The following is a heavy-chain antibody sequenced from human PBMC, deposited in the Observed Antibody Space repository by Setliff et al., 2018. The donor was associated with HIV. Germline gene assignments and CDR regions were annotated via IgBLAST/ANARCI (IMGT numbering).Heavy chain of an antibody. Sequence: ASVKVSCKASGYTFTNYAINWVRQAPGQGLEWMGGINTDTGNPTYAQGFTGRFVFSLDTSVNTAYLQISSLKTEDSAVYYCARGPPSQVDYWGQGTLVTVSS. CDR3: ARGPPSQVDY. CDR2: INTDTGNP. J-gene: IGHJ4*02. CDR1: GYTFTNYA. V-gene: IGHV7-4-1*02.